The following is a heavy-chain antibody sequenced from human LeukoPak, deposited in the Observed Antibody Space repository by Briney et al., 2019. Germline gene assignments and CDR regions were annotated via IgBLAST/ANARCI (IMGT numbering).Heavy chain of an antibody. CDR2: INPNSGGT. D-gene: IGHD2-15*01. Sequence: ASVKVSCKASGYTFTGYYMHWVRQAPGQGLERMGWINPNSGGTNYAQKFQGRVTMTRDTSISTAYMELSRLRSDDTAVYYCAGGRCSGGSCYVDYWGQGTLVTVSS. CDR3: AGGRCSGGSCYVDY. CDR1: GYTFTGYY. V-gene: IGHV1-2*02. J-gene: IGHJ4*02.